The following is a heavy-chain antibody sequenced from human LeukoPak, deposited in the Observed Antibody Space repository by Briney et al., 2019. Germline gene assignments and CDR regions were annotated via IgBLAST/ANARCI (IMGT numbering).Heavy chain of an antibody. CDR3: AREGPLRGYDWLYYYYYYMDV. V-gene: IGHV1-2*02. D-gene: IGHD5-12*01. J-gene: IGHJ6*03. CDR1: GYTFTGYY. CDR2: INPNSGGT. Sequence: ASVKVSCKASGYTFTGYYMHWVRQAPGQGLEWMGWINPNSGGTNYAQKFQGRVTMTRDTSISTAYMELSRLRSDDTAVYYCAREGPLRGYDWLYYYYYYMDVWGKGTTVTVSS.